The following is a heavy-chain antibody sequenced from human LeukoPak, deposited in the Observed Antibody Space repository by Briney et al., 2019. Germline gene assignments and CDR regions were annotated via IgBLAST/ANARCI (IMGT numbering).Heavy chain of an antibody. Sequence: SKTLSLTCSVSGDSIRSNNYHWGWIRPSPGKGLEWIGTIDYSGNTYYNPSLNSRVTISADTSRNQFSLKLSSVTAADTAIYYCVRRVNTYGGWFDRWGQGALVTVSS. J-gene: IGHJ5*02. V-gene: IGHV4-39*01. CDR2: IDYSGNT. D-gene: IGHD5-18*01. CDR3: VRRVNTYGGWFDR. CDR1: GDSIRSNNYH.